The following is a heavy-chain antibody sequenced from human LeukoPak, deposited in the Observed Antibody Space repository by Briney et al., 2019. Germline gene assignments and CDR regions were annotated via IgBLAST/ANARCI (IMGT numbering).Heavy chain of an antibody. V-gene: IGHV4-61*01. J-gene: IGHJ3*02. D-gene: IGHD5-24*01. Sequence: SETLSLTCAVSGHSISSGYYWGWIRQPPGKGLEWIGYIYYSGSTNYNPSLKSRVTISVDTSKNQFSLKLSSVTAADTAVYYCARVSPEMATIIGAFDIWGQGTMVTVSS. CDR2: IYYSGST. CDR1: GHSISSGYY. CDR3: ARVSPEMATIIGAFDI.